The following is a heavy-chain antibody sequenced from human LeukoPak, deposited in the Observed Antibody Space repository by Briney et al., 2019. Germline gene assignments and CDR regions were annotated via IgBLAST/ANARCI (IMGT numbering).Heavy chain of an antibody. CDR1: GFTFSSYS. Sequence: GGSLRLSCAASGFTFSSYSMNWVRQAPGKGLEWVSSISSSSSYIYYADSVKGRFTISRDNAKNSLYLQMNSLRAEDTAVYYCARATMVRGVRTEYYYYGMDVWGQGTTVTVSS. V-gene: IGHV3-21*01. J-gene: IGHJ6*02. CDR2: ISSSSSYI. D-gene: IGHD3-10*01. CDR3: ARATMVRGVRTEYYYYGMDV.